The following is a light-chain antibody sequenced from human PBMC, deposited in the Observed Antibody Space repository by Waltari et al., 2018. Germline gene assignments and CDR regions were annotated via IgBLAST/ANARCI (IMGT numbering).Light chain of an antibody. CDR3: QVWDGITSTGV. CDR1: QLGDKY. CDR2: EDT. V-gene: IGLV3-1*01. J-gene: IGLJ3*02. Sequence: SYELTQPPSVSVSSGQTAILTCSGDQLGDKYVCWYQQKPGQSPVLIIYEDTMRPSGIPERFSGSNSGNTATLTISGTQTLDEADYYCQVWDGITSTGVFGGGTRLTVL.